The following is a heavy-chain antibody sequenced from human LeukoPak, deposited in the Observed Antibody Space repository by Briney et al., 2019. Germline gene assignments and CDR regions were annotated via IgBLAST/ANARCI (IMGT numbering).Heavy chain of an antibody. CDR1: GFTFGDYA. CDR2: IRSKAYGGTT. V-gene: IGHV3-49*03. J-gene: IGHJ4*01. CDR3: TRQVGPNSGWYFVH. Sequence: GGSLRLSCTASGFTFGDYAVNWLPQAPGEGVEWVGFIRSKAYGGTTEYAASVKHNFSRSIDDSKNIAYMQMHSLKTEDTAVYYCTRQVGPNSGWYFVHWGEGALVTVYS. D-gene: IGHD6-19*01.